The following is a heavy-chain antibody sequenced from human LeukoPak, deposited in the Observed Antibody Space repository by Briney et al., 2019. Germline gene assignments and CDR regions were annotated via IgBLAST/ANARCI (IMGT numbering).Heavy chain of an antibody. CDR2: ISGSDITT. CDR3: AKDLVNDTLVRGVIPY. J-gene: IGHJ4*02. CDR1: GFTFSNYA. V-gene: IGHV3-23*01. Sequence: GGSLRLSCAASGFTFSNYAMNWVRQAPGKGLEWVSAISGSDITTYYADSVKGRFTISRDNSKNTLYLQMNSLRVEDTAVYYCAKDLVNDTLVRGVIPYWGQGTLVTVSS. D-gene: IGHD3-10*01.